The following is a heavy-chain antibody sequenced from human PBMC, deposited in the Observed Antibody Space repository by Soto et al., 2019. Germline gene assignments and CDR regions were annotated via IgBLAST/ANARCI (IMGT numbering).Heavy chain of an antibody. D-gene: IGHD4-17*01. V-gene: IGHV1-69*01. Sequence: QVQLVQSGAEVKKPGSSVKVSCKASGGTFRTYAITWVRQAPGQGLEWMGWIIPIFGSAKYAQKFQDRVTLTADESTSTAYMELSSLRSEDTAVYYCATTRDYFLDYWGQGTLVTVSS. J-gene: IGHJ4*02. CDR2: IIPIFGSA. CDR1: GGTFRTYA. CDR3: ATTRDYFLDY.